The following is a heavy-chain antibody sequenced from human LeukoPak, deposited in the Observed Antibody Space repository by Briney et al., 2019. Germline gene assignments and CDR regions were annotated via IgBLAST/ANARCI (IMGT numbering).Heavy chain of an antibody. V-gene: IGHV3-30*03. Sequence: GGSLRLSCAASGFTFSSYGMHWVRQAPGKGLEWVAVISYDGSNKYYADSVKGRFTISRDNSKNTLYLQMNSLRAEDTAVYYCARDPLPHYYDSSGYYSGVDYWGQGTLVTVSS. CDR2: ISYDGSNK. J-gene: IGHJ4*02. CDR3: ARDPLPHYYDSSGYYSGVDY. D-gene: IGHD3-22*01. CDR1: GFTFSSYG.